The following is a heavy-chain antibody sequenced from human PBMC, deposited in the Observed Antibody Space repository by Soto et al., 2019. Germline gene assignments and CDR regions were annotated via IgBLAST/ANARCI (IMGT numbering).Heavy chain of an antibody. Sequence: GESLGLSCPASVFTFSSYAMNWVRQAPGKGLEWVSGISASGGTTYYADSVKGRFIISRDNSKNTLFLQMNSLRASDTAMYYCGKSNSGYPYGPLEIWGQGTMVTVSS. CDR3: GKSNSGYPYGPLEI. J-gene: IGHJ3*02. CDR1: VFTFSSYA. CDR2: ISASGGTT. D-gene: IGHD5-12*01. V-gene: IGHV3-23*01.